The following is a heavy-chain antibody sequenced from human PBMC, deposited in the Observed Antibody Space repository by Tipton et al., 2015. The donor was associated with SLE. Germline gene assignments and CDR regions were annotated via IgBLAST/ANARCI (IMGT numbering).Heavy chain of an antibody. CDR1: GYSISRGYY. V-gene: IGHV4-38-2*01. J-gene: IGHJ5*02. Sequence: TLSLTCAVSGYSISRGYYWGWIRQPPGKGLEWIGSLFHSGSTNYNPSLKSRVTISVDTSKNQFSLKLDSVTAADTAVYYCARGEGYYGSGSYQGWFDPWGQVTLVTVSS. CDR3: ARGEGYYGSGSYQGWFDP. CDR2: LFHSGST. D-gene: IGHD3-10*01.